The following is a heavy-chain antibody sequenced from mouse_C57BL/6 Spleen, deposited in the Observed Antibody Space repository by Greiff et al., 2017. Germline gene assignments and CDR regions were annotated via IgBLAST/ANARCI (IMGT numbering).Heavy chain of an antibody. Sequence: ESGPGLVKPSQSLSLTCSVTGYSIPRGYYWNWIRQFPGNKLEWMGYISYDGSNNYNPSLKNRISITRDTSKNQFFLKLNSVTTEDTATYYCAREGGSLFDYWGQGTTLTVSS. J-gene: IGHJ2*01. D-gene: IGHD1-1*01. CDR1: GYSIPRGYY. V-gene: IGHV3-6*01. CDR2: ISYDGSN. CDR3: AREGGSLFDY.